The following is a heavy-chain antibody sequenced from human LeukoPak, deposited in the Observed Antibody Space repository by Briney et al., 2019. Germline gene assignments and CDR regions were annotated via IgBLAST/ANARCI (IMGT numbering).Heavy chain of an antibody. Sequence: ASVTLSCKASGGTLSSYAISWVRQAPGQGLEWMGRIIPILGIANYAQKFKGRVTITADKSTSKAYMELSSLRSEDTAVYYCARDWELGPWFDPWGQGTLVTVSS. CDR2: IIPILGIA. J-gene: IGHJ5*02. CDR1: GGTLSSYA. D-gene: IGHD1-26*01. CDR3: ARDWELGPWFDP. V-gene: IGHV1-69*04.